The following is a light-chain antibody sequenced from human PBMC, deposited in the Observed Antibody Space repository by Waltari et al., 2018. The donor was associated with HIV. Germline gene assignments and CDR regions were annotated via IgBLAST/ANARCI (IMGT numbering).Light chain of an antibody. Sequence: DIQLTQSPSFLSAAVGDRVTITCRANVAILDYLVWYQQKPGTAPKLLIYGASTLQRGVPSRFSGSGSGTDFILTINSLQPEDFGTYYCQQSETYPITFGQGTRLEIK. V-gene: IGKV1-9*01. J-gene: IGKJ5*01. CDR1: VAILDY. CDR3: QQSETYPIT. CDR2: GAS.